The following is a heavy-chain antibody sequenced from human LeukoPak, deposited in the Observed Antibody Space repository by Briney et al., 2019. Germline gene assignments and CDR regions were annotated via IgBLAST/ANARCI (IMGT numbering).Heavy chain of an antibody. CDR2: INPSGGST. Sequence: GASVKVSCKASGYTFTSYYMHWVRQAPGQGLEWMGIINPSGGSTSYAQKFQGRATMTRDTSTSTVYMELSSLRSEDTAVYYCAREGRYFDWLLSQLGRQENYFDYWGQGTLVTVSS. D-gene: IGHD3-9*01. J-gene: IGHJ4*02. CDR1: GYTFTSYY. V-gene: IGHV1-46*01. CDR3: AREGRYFDWLLSQLGRQENYFDY.